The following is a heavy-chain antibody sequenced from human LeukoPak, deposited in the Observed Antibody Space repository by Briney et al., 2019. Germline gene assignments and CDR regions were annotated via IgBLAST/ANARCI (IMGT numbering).Heavy chain of an antibody. D-gene: IGHD3-10*01. Sequence: PSQALSLTCTVSGGSISSGGYYWSWIRQHPGKGLEWIGYIYYSGITYYNPSLKSRVTISVDTSKNQFSLRLSSVTAADPAVYYCARGTRDYYGSGSYSGSDYWGQGTLVTVSS. CDR1: GGSISSGGYY. J-gene: IGHJ4*02. V-gene: IGHV4-31*03. CDR2: IYYSGIT. CDR3: ARGTRDYYGSGSYSGSDY.